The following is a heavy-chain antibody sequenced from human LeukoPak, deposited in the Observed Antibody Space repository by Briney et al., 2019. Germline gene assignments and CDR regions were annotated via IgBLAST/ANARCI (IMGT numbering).Heavy chain of an antibody. CDR1: GFTFSSYA. J-gene: IGHJ3*02. D-gene: IGHD1-26*01. V-gene: IGHV3-64*01. Sequence: PGGSLRLSCAASGFTFSSYAMHWVRQAPGKGLEYVSAISSNGGSTYYANSVKGRLTISRDNSKNTLYPQMNSLRAEDTAVYYCAKLLAGRELLRWKDAFDIWGQGTMVTVSS. CDR3: AKLLAGRELLRWKDAFDI. CDR2: ISSNGGST.